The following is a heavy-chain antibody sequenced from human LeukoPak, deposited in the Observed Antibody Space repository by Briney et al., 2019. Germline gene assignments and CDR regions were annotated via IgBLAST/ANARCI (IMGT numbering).Heavy chain of an antibody. D-gene: IGHD3-22*01. CDR3: ARGSRYYDSSGYYSVDY. Sequence: GGSLRLSCAASGFTFSSYSMNWVRQAPGKGLEWVSYISSSGSTIYYADSVKGRFTISRDNAKNSLYLQMNSLRAEDTAVYYCARGSRYYDSSGYYSVDYWGQGTLVTVSS. CDR1: GFTFSSYS. CDR2: ISSSGSTI. J-gene: IGHJ4*02. V-gene: IGHV3-48*04.